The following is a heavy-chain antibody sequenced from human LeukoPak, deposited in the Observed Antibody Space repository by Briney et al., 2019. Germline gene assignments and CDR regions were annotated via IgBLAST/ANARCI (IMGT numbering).Heavy chain of an antibody. CDR2: INHSGST. Sequence: SETLSLTCAVSGGSFSGYYWSWIRQPPGKGLEWIGEINHSGSTNYNPSLKSRVTISVDTSKNQFSLKLSSVTAADTAVYHCAGGPTPPAFDIWGQGTMVTVSS. V-gene: IGHV4-34*01. J-gene: IGHJ3*02. CDR3: AGGPTPPAFDI. CDR1: GGSFSGYY.